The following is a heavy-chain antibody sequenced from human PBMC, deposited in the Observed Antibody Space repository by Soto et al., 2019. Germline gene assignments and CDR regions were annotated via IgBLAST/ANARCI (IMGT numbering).Heavy chain of an antibody. V-gene: IGHV4-34*01. Sequence: SETLSLTCAVYGGSFSGYYWGWVRQSPGKGLEWIGEINHSGSTNYNPSLKSRVTISVDTSKNQFPLKLSSVPAADTAVYYCARGSGPVRDWRQGTLVTVSS. CDR1: GGSFSGYY. J-gene: IGHJ4*02. D-gene: IGHD2-15*01. CDR3: ARGSGPVRD. CDR2: INHSGST.